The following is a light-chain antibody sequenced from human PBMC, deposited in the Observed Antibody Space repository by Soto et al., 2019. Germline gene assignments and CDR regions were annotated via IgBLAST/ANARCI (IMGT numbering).Light chain of an antibody. CDR2: DAS. CDR3: QQRSNWPRTWT. V-gene: IGKV3-11*01. CDR1: QNVSSY. Sequence: EIVLTQSPATLSLSPGEKATLSCRASQNVSSYLAWYQQKPGQAPRLLIYDASNRATGIPARFSGSGSGTDFTLTISSLEPEDFAVYYCQQRSNWPRTWTFGQGTKV. J-gene: IGKJ1*01.